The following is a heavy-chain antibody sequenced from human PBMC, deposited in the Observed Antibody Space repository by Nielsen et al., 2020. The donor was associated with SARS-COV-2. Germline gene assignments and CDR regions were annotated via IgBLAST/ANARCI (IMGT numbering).Heavy chain of an antibody. J-gene: IGHJ3*01. CDR3: ARFDTSYYDSSGF. V-gene: IGHV3-48*03. CDR2: ISRSGSSI. D-gene: IGHD3-22*01. Sequence: WIRQPPGKGLEWVSYISRSGSSIYYADSVNGRFTISRDNAKNSLFLQMNSLRAEDTAVYYCARFDTSYYDSSGFWGQGTMVTVSS.